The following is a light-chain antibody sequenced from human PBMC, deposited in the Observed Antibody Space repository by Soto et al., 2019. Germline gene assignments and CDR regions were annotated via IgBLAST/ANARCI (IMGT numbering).Light chain of an antibody. CDR2: SIN. V-gene: IGLV1-44*01. CDR3: AAWDDSVTGWV. Sequence: VLTQPPSASGTPGQRVTISCSGSSSNIGSNTVNWYQHLPGTAPKLLIYSINQRPSGVPDRFSGSKSGTSASLAISGLQSEDEADYYCAAWDDSVTGWVFGGGTKLTVL. J-gene: IGLJ3*02. CDR1: SSNIGSNT.